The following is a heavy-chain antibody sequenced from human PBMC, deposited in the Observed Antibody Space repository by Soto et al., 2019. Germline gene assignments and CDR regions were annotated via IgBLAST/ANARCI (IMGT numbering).Heavy chain of an antibody. Sequence: GGSLRLSCAASGFTFSSYAMSWVRQAPGKGLEWVSAISGSGGSTYYADSVKGRFTISRDNSKNTLYLQMNSLRAEDTAVYYCAKDGSDIVVVPAATEYWGQGTLVTVSS. CDR1: GFTFSSYA. CDR2: ISGSGGST. J-gene: IGHJ4*02. D-gene: IGHD2-2*01. CDR3: AKDGSDIVVVPAATEY. V-gene: IGHV3-23*01.